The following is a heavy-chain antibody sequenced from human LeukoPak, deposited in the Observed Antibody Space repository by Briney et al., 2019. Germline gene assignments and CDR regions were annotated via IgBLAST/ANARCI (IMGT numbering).Heavy chain of an antibody. V-gene: IGHV3-7*01. Sequence: GGSLRLSCAASEFTFSDHWMTWVRQAPGKGLEWVADIKKDGSEKNEGDSVRGRFTISRDNAKNSLYLHMNSPRAEGTAVYYCARGPAYGERSDYLDYWGQGTLVTVSS. CDR3: ARGPAYGERSDYLDY. CDR1: EFTFSDHW. CDR2: IKKDGSEK. D-gene: IGHD4/OR15-4a*01. J-gene: IGHJ4*02.